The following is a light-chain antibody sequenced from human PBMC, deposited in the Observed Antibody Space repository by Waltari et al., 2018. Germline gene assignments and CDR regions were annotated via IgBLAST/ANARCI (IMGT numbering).Light chain of an antibody. Sequence: DIQMTQSPSTLSASVGDRVTTTCRASQSISSWLAWYQQKPGKAPKLLMYMTSSLESGVPSRFSGSGSGTEFTLTISSLQPDDFATYYCQQYNNYPITFGGGTKVEIK. CDR1: QSISSW. CDR3: QQYNNYPIT. CDR2: MTS. V-gene: IGKV1-5*03. J-gene: IGKJ4*01.